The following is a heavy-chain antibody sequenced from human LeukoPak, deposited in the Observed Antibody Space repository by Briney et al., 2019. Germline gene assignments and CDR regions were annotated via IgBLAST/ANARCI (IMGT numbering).Heavy chain of an antibody. J-gene: IGHJ4*02. CDR3: ARDQSWFGELLSLSY. Sequence: GASVKVSCKASGYTFTSYGISWGRQAPGQGLEWMGWISAYNGNTNYAQKLQGRVTMTTDTSTSTAYMELRSLRPDDTAVYYCARDQSWFGELLSLSYWGQGTLVTVSS. CDR1: GYTFTSYG. CDR2: ISAYNGNT. V-gene: IGHV1-18*01. D-gene: IGHD3-10*01.